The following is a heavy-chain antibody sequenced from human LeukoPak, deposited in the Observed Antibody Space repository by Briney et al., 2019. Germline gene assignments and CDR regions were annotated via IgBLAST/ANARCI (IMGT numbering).Heavy chain of an antibody. CDR2: ISYDGSNK. D-gene: IGHD6-13*01. J-gene: IGHJ4*02. CDR3: ARDEYSSSWYY. Sequence: WIRQAPGKGLEWVAVISYDGSNKYYADSVKGRFTISRDNSKNTLYLQMNSLRAEDTAVYYCARDEYSSSWYYWGQGTLVTVSS. V-gene: IGHV3-30-3*01.